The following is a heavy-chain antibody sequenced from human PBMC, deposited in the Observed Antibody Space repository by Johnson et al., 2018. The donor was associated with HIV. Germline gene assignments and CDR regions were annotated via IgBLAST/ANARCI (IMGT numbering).Heavy chain of an antibody. J-gene: IGHJ3*02. CDR3: AKETGTHSAFES. CDR1: GFTFSSYD. CDR2: IGTAGDT. Sequence: VQLVESGGGLVQPGGSLRLSCAASGFTFSSYDMHWVRQATGKGLEWVSAIGTAGDTYYADSVEGRFTISRDNSKNTVWLQMNSLRAEDTALYYCAKETGTHSAFESWGQGTVVTVSS. D-gene: IGHD3-10*01. V-gene: IGHV3-13*01.